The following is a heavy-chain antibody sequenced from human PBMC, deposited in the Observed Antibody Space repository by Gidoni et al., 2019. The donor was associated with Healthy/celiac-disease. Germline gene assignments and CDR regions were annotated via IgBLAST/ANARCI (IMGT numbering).Heavy chain of an antibody. J-gene: IGHJ4*02. CDR1: GCSICRGSYY. D-gene: IGHD2-15*01. V-gene: IGHV4-61*02. Sequence: QVQLQESGPGLVKPSPTLSLTCTVSGCSICRGSYYWSWIRQPAGKGLEWIGRIYTSGSTNYNPSVKSRVTRSVDTSKNQFSLKLSSVTAADTAVYYCARDQYCSGGSCYLGFDYWGQGTLVTVSS. CDR3: ARDQYCSGGSCYLGFDY. CDR2: IYTSGST.